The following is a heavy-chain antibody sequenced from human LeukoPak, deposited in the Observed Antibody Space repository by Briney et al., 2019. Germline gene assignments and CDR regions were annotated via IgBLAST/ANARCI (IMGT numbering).Heavy chain of an antibody. CDR2: INPNSGGT. J-gene: IGHJ4*02. CDR1: GYTFTGYY. V-gene: IGHV1-2*02. Sequence: ASVKVSCKASGYTFTGYYTHWVRQAPGQGLEWMGWINPNSGGTNYAQKFQGRVTMTRDTSISTAYMELSRLRSDDTAVYYCAREFGHCYGDNCFYFFDTWGQGFRVTVSS. D-gene: IGHD4-23*01. CDR3: AREFGHCYGDNCFYFFDT.